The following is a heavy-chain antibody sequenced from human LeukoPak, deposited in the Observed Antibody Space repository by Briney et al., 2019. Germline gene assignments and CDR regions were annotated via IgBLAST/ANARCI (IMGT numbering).Heavy chain of an antibody. V-gene: IGHV3-13*01. CDR3: ARAHPHGYSSGCFDY. Sequence: PGGSLRLSCAASGFTFSNYDMHWVRQATGKALEWVSGNGTAGETYYPGSVKGRFTISRENAKNSLYLQMNSLRAGDTAVYYCARAHPHGYSSGCFDYWGQGTLVTVSS. J-gene: IGHJ4*02. CDR2: NGTAGET. D-gene: IGHD6-19*01. CDR1: GFTFSNYD.